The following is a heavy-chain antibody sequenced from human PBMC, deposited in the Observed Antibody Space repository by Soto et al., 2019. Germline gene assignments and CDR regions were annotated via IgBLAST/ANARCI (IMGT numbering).Heavy chain of an antibody. D-gene: IGHD3-22*01. Sequence: GASVKVSCKASGYTFTGYYMHWVRQAPGQGLEWMGWVNPNSGGTNYAQKFQGWVTMTRDTSISTAYMELSRLRSDDTAVYYCARGDYYDSSGYYQLWGQGTLVTVSS. V-gene: IGHV1-2*04. CDR1: GYTFTGYY. CDR3: ARGDYYDSSGYYQL. J-gene: IGHJ4*02. CDR2: VNPNSGGT.